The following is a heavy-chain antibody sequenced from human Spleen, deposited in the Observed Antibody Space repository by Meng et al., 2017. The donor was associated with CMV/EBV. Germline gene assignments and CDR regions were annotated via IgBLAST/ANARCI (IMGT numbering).Heavy chain of an antibody. J-gene: IGHJ6*02. Sequence: GESLKISCAASGFTVSSNYMNWVRQAPGKGLEWVSVIYSGGSTYYADSVKGRFTISRDNSKNTLYLQMNSLRAEDTAVYYCARDNFRSRAMGVWGQGTTVTVSS. CDR3: ARDNFRSRAMGV. CDR2: IYSGGST. D-gene: IGHD3-3*01. V-gene: IGHV3-53*01. CDR1: GFTVSSNY.